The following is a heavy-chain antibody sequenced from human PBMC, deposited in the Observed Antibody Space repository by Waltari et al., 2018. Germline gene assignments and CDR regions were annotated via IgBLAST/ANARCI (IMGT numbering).Heavy chain of an antibody. Sequence: QVQLQESGPGLVKPSETLSLTCAVSGYSISSGYYWGWIRQPPGKGLEWIGSIYHSGSTDYNPALKSRVTISVDTSKNQFSLKLSSVTAADTAVYYCARGGGYGSGSYHPFDYWGQGTLVTVAS. CDR2: IYHSGST. CDR1: GYSISSGYY. D-gene: IGHD3-10*01. V-gene: IGHV4-38-2*01. J-gene: IGHJ4*02. CDR3: ARGGGYGSGSYHPFDY.